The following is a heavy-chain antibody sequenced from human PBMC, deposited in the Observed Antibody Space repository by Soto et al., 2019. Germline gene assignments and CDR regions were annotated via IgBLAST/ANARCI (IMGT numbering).Heavy chain of an antibody. V-gene: IGHV4-39*01. CDR2: IYYSGNT. CDR3: XXXXXXYGSY. Sequence: QLQLQESGPGLVKPSETLSLTCTVSGGSISSSSYYWGWIRQPPGKGLEWIGSIYYSGNTYYNPSLKSRVTISVDTSKNQFSXXXXSXXXXDXXXXXXXXXXXXYGSYWGQGSLVTVSS. J-gene: IGHJ4*02. D-gene: IGHD3-10*01. CDR1: GGSISSSSYY.